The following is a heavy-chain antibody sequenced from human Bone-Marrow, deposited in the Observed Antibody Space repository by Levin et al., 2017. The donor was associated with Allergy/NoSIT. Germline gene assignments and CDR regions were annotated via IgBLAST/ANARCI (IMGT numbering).Heavy chain of an antibody. CDR1: GFIVSSDY. D-gene: IGHD4/OR15-4a*01. CDR2: IHSGGSA. V-gene: IGHV3-53*01. J-gene: IGHJ4*01. Sequence: GGSLILSCAASGFIVSSDYMTWVRQAPGKGLEWVSVIHSGGSAYADSVKGRFTISRDNSNNTVYLQMNSLRVEDTAVYYCARGPDYGSFDYWGHGTLVTVSS. CDR3: ARGPDYGSFDY.